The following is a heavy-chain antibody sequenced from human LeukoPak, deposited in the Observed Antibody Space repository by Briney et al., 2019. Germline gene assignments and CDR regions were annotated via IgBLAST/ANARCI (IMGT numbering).Heavy chain of an antibody. J-gene: IGHJ4*02. Sequence: GGSLRLSCAASGFAFSSYAMSWVRQAPGKGLEWVSAISGSGGSTYYADSVKGRFTISRDNSKNTLYLQMNSLRAEDTAVYYCAKGGFGYGDYNFDYWGQGTLVTVSS. CDR3: AKGGFGYGDYNFDY. D-gene: IGHD4-17*01. V-gene: IGHV3-23*01. CDR1: GFAFSSYA. CDR2: ISGSGGST.